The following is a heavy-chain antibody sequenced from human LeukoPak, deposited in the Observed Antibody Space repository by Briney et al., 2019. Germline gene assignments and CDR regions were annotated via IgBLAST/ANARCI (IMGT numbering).Heavy chain of an antibody. CDR3: ATESDSGWYYYAMDV. CDR2: IKQDGSEK. J-gene: IGHJ6*02. D-gene: IGHD6-19*01. V-gene: IGHV3-7*03. Sequence: GGSLRLSCAASGFTFSSYWMSWVRQAPGKGLEWVANIKQDGSEKYYVDSVKGRFTISRDNAKNSLYLQMNSLRAEDTAMYYCATESDSGWYYYAMDVWGQGTTVTVSS. CDR1: GFTFSSYW.